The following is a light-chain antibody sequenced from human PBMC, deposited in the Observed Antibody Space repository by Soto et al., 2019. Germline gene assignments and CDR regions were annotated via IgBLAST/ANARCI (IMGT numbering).Light chain of an antibody. CDR3: KQHSNPPWT. V-gene: IGKV3-11*01. Sequence: EVVLTQSPAALSLSPGERATLSCRASQSVSYLAWYQQKPGQAPRLLMYDTSARATGIPARFSGSGSGTDFTRTISSLAPEEFAVDYWKQHSNPPWTFGQGTKVEIK. CDR1: QSVSY. CDR2: DTS. J-gene: IGKJ1*01.